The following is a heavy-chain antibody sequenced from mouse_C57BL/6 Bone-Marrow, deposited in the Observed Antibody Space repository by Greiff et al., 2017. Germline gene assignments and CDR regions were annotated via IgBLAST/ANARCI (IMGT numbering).Heavy chain of an antibody. CDR3: ARDYYYGYYYAMDY. Sequence: VQLQQSGAELARPGASVKLSCKASGYTFTSYGISWVKQRTGQGLEWIGEIYPRSGNTYYNEKFTGKATLTADKSSSTAYMELRSLTSEYSAVYFCARDYYYGYYYAMDYWGQGTSVTVSS. CDR1: GYTFTSYG. V-gene: IGHV1-81*01. CDR2: IYPRSGNT. D-gene: IGHD1-1*01. J-gene: IGHJ4*01.